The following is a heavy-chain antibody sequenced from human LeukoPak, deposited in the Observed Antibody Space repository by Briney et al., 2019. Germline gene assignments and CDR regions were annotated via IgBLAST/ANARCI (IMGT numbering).Heavy chain of an antibody. Sequence: PSETLSLTCTVSGGSISSGGYYWSWIRQPPGKGLEWIGYIYHSGSTYYNPSLKSRVTISVDRSKNQFSLKLSSVTAADTAVYYCAREIDPFGETSHWGQGTLVTVSS. D-gene: IGHD3-10*01. CDR2: IYHSGST. V-gene: IGHV4-30-2*01. CDR3: AREIDPFGETSH. CDR1: GGSISSGGYY. J-gene: IGHJ4*02.